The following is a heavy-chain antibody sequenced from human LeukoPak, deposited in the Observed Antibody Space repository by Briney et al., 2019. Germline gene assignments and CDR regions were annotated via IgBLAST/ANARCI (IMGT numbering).Heavy chain of an antibody. CDR2: ISPYNGNT. CDR3: ARWHSGSLRAPFYS. CDR1: GYIFTNYG. Sequence: ASVKVSCKASGYIFTNYGIIWVRQAPGQGLEWMGWISPYNGNTHYAQRFQGRVTMTPDTSKTTAYMELRSLRFDDTALYFCARWHSGSLRAPFYSWGHGTLVTVSS. V-gene: IGHV1-18*01. D-gene: IGHD3-22*01. J-gene: IGHJ5*01.